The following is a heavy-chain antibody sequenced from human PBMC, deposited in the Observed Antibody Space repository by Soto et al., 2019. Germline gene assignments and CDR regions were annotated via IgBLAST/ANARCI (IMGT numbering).Heavy chain of an antibody. CDR1: GGTFSSYA. CDR2: IIPIFGTA. Sequence: SVKVSCKASGGTFSSYAISWVRQAPGQGLEWMGGIIPIFGTANYAQKFQGRVTITADKSTSTAYMELSSLRSEDTAVYYCARDRRGSSWWGNWFDHWGQGTLVTVSS. D-gene: IGHD6-13*01. J-gene: IGHJ5*02. CDR3: ARDRRGSSWWGNWFDH. V-gene: IGHV1-69*06.